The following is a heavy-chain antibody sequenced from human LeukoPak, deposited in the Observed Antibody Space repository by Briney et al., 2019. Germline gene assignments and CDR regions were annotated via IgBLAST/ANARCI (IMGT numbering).Heavy chain of an antibody. Sequence: GGSLRLSCAASEFSVGSNYMTWVRQAPGKGLEWVSYISSSGSTIYYADSVKGRFTISRDNAKNSLYLQMNSLRAEDTAVYYCARAVGAKGLDYWGQGTLVTVSS. J-gene: IGHJ4*02. V-gene: IGHV3-48*04. D-gene: IGHD1-26*01. CDR1: EFSVGSNY. CDR3: ARAVGAKGLDY. CDR2: ISSSGSTI.